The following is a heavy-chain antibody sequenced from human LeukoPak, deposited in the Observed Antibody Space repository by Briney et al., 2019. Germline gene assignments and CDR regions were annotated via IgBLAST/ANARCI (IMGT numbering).Heavy chain of an antibody. CDR3: ARDRTKGPYYFDY. CDR2: IYYSGST. J-gene: IGHJ4*02. Sequence: SETLSLTCTVSGGSISSSSYYWGWIRQPPGKGLEWIGSIYYSGSTNYNPSLKSRVTISVDTSKNQFSLKLSSVTAADTAVYYCARDRTKGPYYFDYWGQGTLVTVSS. CDR1: GGSISSSSYY. V-gene: IGHV4-39*07.